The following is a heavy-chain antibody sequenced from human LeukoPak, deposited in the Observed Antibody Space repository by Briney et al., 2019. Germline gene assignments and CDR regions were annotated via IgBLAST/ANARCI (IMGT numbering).Heavy chain of an antibody. CDR2: INPSGGST. Sequence: ASVKVSCKASGYTFTSYYMHWVRQAPGQGLEWMGIINPSGGSTSYAQKFQGRVTMTRDTSTSTVYMELSSLRSEDTAVYYCARASDPSAVPAARSSWFDPWGQGTLVTVSS. D-gene: IGHD2-2*01. J-gene: IGHJ5*02. V-gene: IGHV1-46*01. CDR3: ARASDPSAVPAARSSWFDP. CDR1: GYTFTSYY.